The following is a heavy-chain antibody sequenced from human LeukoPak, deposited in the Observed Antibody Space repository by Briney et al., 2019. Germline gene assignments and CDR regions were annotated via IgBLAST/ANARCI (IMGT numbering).Heavy chain of an antibody. CDR3: ARHKYSSGWPPEGAFDI. Sequence: PSETLSLTCTVSGYSISSGYYWGWIRQPPGKGLEWIGSIYHSGGTYYNPSLKSRVTISVDTSKNQFSLKLSSVTAADTAVYYCARHKYSSGWPPEGAFDIWGQGTMVTVSS. D-gene: IGHD6-19*01. CDR2: IYHSGGT. J-gene: IGHJ3*02. V-gene: IGHV4-38-2*02. CDR1: GYSISSGYY.